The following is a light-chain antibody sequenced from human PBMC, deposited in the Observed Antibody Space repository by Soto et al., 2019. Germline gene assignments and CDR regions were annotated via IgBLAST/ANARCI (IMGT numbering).Light chain of an antibody. J-gene: IGLJ3*02. Sequence: QTALTQPPSASGSPGQSVTISCTGTSSDVGKYDYVSWFQHHPGKAPKLIIYEVSKRPSGVSNRFSGSKSGNTASLTISGLQAEDEADYYCTSYTSSNTLNVLFGGGTKVTVL. CDR2: EVS. V-gene: IGLV2-14*01. CDR3: TSYTSSNTLNVL. CDR1: SSDVGKYDY.